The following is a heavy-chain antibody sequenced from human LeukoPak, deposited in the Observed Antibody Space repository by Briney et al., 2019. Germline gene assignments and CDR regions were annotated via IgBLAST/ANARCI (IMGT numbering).Heavy chain of an antibody. J-gene: IGHJ3*02. CDR3: AKDNYEDYGDYGGAFDI. D-gene: IGHD4-17*01. Sequence: GGPLRLSCAASGFTFSSYGMHWVRQAPGKGLEWVAVISYDGSNKYYADSVKGRFTISRDNSKNTLYLQMNSLRAEDTAVYYCAKDNYEDYGDYGGAFDIWGQGTMVTVSS. CDR2: ISYDGSNK. V-gene: IGHV3-30*18. CDR1: GFTFSSYG.